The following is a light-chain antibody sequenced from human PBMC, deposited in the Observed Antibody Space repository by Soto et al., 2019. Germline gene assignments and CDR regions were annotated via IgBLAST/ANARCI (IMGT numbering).Light chain of an antibody. V-gene: IGKV1-39*01. CDR1: QSISSY. CDR3: QQSYSTHLIT. J-gene: IGKJ5*01. CDR2: AAS. Sequence: DIQFTQSPSTLSASIGDRVTITCRASQSISSYLNWYQQKPGKATKLLIYAASSLQSGVPSGLSGSGSGTDFTLTISSLQPEDFANYYCQQSYSTHLITFGQGTRLEI.